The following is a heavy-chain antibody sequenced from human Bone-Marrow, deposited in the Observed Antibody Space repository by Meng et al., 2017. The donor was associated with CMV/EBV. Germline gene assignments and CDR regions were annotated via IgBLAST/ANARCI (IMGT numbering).Heavy chain of an antibody. CDR3: AKLRSSGYYYYYYGMDV. Sequence: GGSLRLSCKGSGYSFTSYWIGWVRQMPGKGLEWMGVIYPGDSDTRYSPSFQGQVTISADKSISTAYLQWSSLKASDTAMYYCAKLRSSGYYYYYYGMDVWGQGTTVTVSS. V-gene: IGHV5-51*01. D-gene: IGHD3-22*01. J-gene: IGHJ6*02. CDR1: GYSFTSYW. CDR2: IYPGDSDT.